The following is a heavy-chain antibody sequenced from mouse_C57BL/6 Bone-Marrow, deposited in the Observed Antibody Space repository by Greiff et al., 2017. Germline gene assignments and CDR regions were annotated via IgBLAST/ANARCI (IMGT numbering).Heavy chain of an antibody. Sequence: EVQLVESGGGLVQPGGSLKLSCAASGFTFSDYGMAWVRQAPRTGPEWVAFISNLAYSIYYADTVTGRFTISRENAKNTLYLEMSSLRSEDTAMYYCARRNWDGGCAYWGQGTLVTVSA. D-gene: IGHD4-1*01. V-gene: IGHV5-15*01. CDR1: GFTFSDYG. CDR3: ARRNWDGGCAY. J-gene: IGHJ3*01. CDR2: ISNLAYSI.